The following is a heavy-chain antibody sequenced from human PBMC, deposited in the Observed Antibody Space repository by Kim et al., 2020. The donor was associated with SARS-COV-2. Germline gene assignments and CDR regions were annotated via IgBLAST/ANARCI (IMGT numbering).Heavy chain of an antibody. Sequence: SETLSLTCTVSGDSISSSSYYCGWIRQPPGKGLEWIGSIYYSGSTYYNPSLKSRVTISVDTSKNQFSLKLSSVTAADTAVYYCANGGDYGDTHVGTQTWGQGTLVTVSS. D-gene: IGHD4-17*01. CDR1: GDSISSSSYY. CDR3: ANGGDYGDTHVGTQT. CDR2: IYYSGST. V-gene: IGHV4-39*01. J-gene: IGHJ4*02.